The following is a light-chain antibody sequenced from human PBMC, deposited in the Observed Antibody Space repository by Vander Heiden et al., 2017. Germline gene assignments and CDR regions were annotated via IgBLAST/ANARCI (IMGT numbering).Light chain of an antibody. V-gene: IGKV3-11*01. Sequence: EFVLTQSPATLSLSPGERATLPCRASRSVSSYLAWYQQKPGQAPRLLIYEASNRATGIPARFSGSGSGTDFTLTISSLEPEDFAVYYCQQRSNWLWTFGQGTKVEIK. CDR3: QQRSNWLWT. CDR1: RSVSSY. J-gene: IGKJ1*01. CDR2: EAS.